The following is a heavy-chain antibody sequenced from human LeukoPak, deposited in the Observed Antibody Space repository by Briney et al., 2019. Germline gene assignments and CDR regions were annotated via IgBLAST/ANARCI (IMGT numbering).Heavy chain of an antibody. CDR2: IIPISGTA. V-gene: IGHV1-69*05. CDR3: ARVNYDFWSGYYYYYYMDV. J-gene: IGHJ6*03. D-gene: IGHD3-3*01. Sequence: SVKVSCKASGGTFSSYAISWVRQAPGQGLEWMGGIIPISGTANYAQKFQGRVTITTDESTSTAYMELSSLRSEDTAVYYCARVNYDFWSGYYYYYYMDVWGKGTTVTVSS. CDR1: GGTFSSYA.